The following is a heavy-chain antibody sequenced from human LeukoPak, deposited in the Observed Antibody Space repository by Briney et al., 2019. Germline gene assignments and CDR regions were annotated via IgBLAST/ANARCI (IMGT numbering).Heavy chain of an antibody. CDR2: ISYDGSNK. D-gene: IGHD3-22*01. J-gene: IGHJ4*02. V-gene: IGHV3-30-3*01. CDR3: ARDFTSDRTYYYDSSGYQEY. CDR1: GFTVSSNY. Sequence: GGSLRLSCAASGFTVSSNYMSWVRQAPGKGLEWVAVISYDGSNKYYADSVKGRFTISRDNSKNTLYLQMNSLRAEDTAVYYCARDFTSDRTYYYDSSGYQEYWGQGTLVTVSS.